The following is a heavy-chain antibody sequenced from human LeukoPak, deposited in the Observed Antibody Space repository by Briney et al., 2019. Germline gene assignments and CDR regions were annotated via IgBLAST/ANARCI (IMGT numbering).Heavy chain of an antibody. CDR1: GYTFTSYY. CDR3: ARDLVIAAAGTSSDDY. J-gene: IGHJ4*02. D-gene: IGHD6-13*01. CDR2: INPSGGST. V-gene: IGHV1-46*01. Sequence: ASVKVSCKASGYTFTSYYMHWVRQAPGQGLEWMGIINPSGGSTSYAQKFQGRVTMTRDTSTSTVYMELSSLRSEDTAVYYCARDLVIAAAGTSSDDYWGQGTLVTASS.